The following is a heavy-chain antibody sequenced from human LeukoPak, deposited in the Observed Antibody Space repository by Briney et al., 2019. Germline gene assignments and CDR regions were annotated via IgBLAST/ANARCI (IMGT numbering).Heavy chain of an antibody. D-gene: IGHD3-10*01. CDR1: GGSVSSGSYY. CDR2: IYYSGST. J-gene: IGHJ5*02. V-gene: IGHV4-61*01. Sequence: KPSETLSLTCTVSGGSVSSGSYYWSWIRQPPGKGLEWIGYIYYSGSTYYNPSLKSRVTISVDTSKNQFSLKLSSVTAADTAVYYCAREADTMVRGVIIRGWFDPWGQGTLVTVSS. CDR3: AREADTMVRGVIIRGWFDP.